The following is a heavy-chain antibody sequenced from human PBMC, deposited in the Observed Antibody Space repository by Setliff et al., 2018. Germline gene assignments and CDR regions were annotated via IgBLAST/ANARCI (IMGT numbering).Heavy chain of an antibody. V-gene: IGHV3-7*01. Sequence: PGGSLRLSCAASGFTFSSYWMSWVRQAPGKGLEWVANINQDGSEKYYVDSVKGRFTISRDNAKNSLYLQMDSLRVEDTAMYFCARDRGGGLYDYWGRGTLVTVSS. CDR3: ARDRGGGLYDY. CDR2: INQDGSEK. D-gene: IGHD3-16*01. J-gene: IGHJ4*02. CDR1: GFTFSSYW.